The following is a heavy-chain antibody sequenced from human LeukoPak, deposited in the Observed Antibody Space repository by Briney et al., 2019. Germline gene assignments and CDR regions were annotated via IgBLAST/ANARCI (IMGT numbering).Heavy chain of an antibody. J-gene: IGHJ4*02. V-gene: IGHV3-66*01. CDR2: LYDGGDT. CDR3: ARGQRYCSGTTCLALEY. CDR1: GFTVSSNS. D-gene: IGHD2-2*01. Sequence: GGSLRLSCAASGFTVSSNSMSWVRQAPGKGLEWVSVLYDGGDTYYADSVKGRFTISRDNSKNTLYLQMNSLRAEDTAVYYCARGQRYCSGTTCLALEYWGQGTLVTVSS.